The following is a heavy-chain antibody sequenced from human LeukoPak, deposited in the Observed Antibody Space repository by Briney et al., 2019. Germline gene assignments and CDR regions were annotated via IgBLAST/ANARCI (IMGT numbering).Heavy chain of an antibody. D-gene: IGHD6-13*01. Sequence: GGSLRLSCAASGFTFSDFHMSWIRQAPGKGLEWVSYISGSAGTTYYAASVKGRFTSSRDNAKNSLYLQMNSLRAEDTAVYYCAREGSSSWFVNSWGQGTLVTVSS. CDR2: ISGSAGTT. CDR3: AREGSSSWFVNS. CDR1: GFTFSDFH. V-gene: IGHV3-11*01. J-gene: IGHJ4*02.